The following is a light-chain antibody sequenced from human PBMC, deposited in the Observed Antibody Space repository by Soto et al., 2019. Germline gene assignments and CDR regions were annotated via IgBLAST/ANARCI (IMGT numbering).Light chain of an antibody. V-gene: IGLV2-14*01. CDR2: DVN. J-gene: IGLJ2*01. CDR3: TSYASGSSHVV. Sequence: QSVLTQPASVSGSPGQSITLSSTGTSSDIGGYDYVSWYQRHPGKAPKLIFYDVNNRPSGVSNRFSGSKSGNTASLTISGLQAEDEADYYCTSYASGSSHVVFGGGTKLTVL. CDR1: SSDIGGYDY.